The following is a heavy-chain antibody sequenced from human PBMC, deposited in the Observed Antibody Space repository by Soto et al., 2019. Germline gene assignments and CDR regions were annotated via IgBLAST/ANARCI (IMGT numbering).Heavy chain of an antibody. D-gene: IGHD2-2*01. CDR3: ARSQGSSTSLEIYYYYYYGMDV. J-gene: IGHJ6*02. CDR2: IIPISDTT. CDR1: GGTFSSYA. V-gene: IGHV1-69*01. Sequence: QVQLVQSGAEVKKPGSSVKVSRKASGGTFSSYAISWVRQAPGQGLEWMGGIIPISDTTNYAQKFQGRVTITADESTGTAYMELSSLRSEDTAVYYCARSQGSSTSLEIYYYYYYGMDVWGQGTTVTVSS.